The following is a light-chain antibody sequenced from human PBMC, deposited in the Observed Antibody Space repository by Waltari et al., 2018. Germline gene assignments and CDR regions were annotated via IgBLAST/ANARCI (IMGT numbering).Light chain of an antibody. J-gene: IGKJ4*01. Sequence: SALTLSPATLSLPPSESAIVFCRASQRHNNYLARYQKQPGQAPRLLIYDISNRGTGSLVRLSGNGSGTDFTLTISSLEPEDFAVYYCQQRAEWRSPTFGGGTKVE. CDR3: QQRAEWRSPT. V-gene: IGKV3-11*01. CDR2: DIS. CDR1: QRHNNY.